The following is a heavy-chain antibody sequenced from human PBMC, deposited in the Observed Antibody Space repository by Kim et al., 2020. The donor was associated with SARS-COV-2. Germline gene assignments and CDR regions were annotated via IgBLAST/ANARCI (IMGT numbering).Heavy chain of an antibody. D-gene: IGHD3-10*01. CDR3: ARDTGYGSGSKEFDY. J-gene: IGHJ4*02. V-gene: IGHV4-39*07. CDR2: IYFTGNT. Sequence: SETLSLTCIVSGGSIRSRSYYWAWIRQPPGKGLEWIGTIYFTGNTYYTPSLKSRVAMSVDTSKNHFSLKLSSVTAADTAIYYCARDTGYGSGSKEFDYWGQGTLVTVSS. CDR1: GGSIRSRSYY.